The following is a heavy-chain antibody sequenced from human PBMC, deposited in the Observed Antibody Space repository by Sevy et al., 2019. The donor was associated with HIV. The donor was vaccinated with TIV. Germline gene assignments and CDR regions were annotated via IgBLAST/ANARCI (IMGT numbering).Heavy chain of an antibody. CDR2: IRHGGYT. V-gene: IGHV4-39*01. CDR1: GASISNTAYY. D-gene: IGHD2-21*01. Sequence: SETLSLTCIVSGASISNTAYYWGWIRQSPGKGLEWIASIRHGGYTFYNPSLKSRVTISADTSKNQFSLKLTSVSAAXTXXXYCVXPKXXXXXGWHYFDYWGQGTVVTVSS. J-gene: IGHJ4*02. CDR3: VXPKXXXXXGWHYFDY.